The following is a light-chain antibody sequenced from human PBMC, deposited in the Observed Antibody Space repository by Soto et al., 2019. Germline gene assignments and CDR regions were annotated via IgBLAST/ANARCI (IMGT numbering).Light chain of an antibody. Sequence: QSVLTQPASVSGSPGQSITISCTGTSSDVGSYNLVSWYQQHPKKAPKLMIYEGSKRPSGVSNRFSGSKSGNTASLTISGLQAEGEADYYCCSYAGSSTSYVFGTGTKVTVL. V-gene: IGLV2-23*01. CDR3: CSYAGSSTSYV. CDR2: EGS. J-gene: IGLJ1*01. CDR1: SSDVGSYNL.